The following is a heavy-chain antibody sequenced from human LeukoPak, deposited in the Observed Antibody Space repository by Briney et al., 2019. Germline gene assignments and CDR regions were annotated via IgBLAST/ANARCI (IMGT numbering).Heavy chain of an antibody. CDR2: ISGSGGST. J-gene: IGHJ3*02. V-gene: IGHV3-23*01. D-gene: IGHD2-2*01. CDR3: AKDPSDIVVVPAAMSAFDI. CDR1: GFTFSSYA. Sequence: GGSLRLSCAASGFTFSSYAMSWVRQAPGKGLEWVSAISGSGGSTYYADSVKGRFTISRDNSKNTLYLQMNSLRAEDTAVYYCAKDPSDIVVVPAAMSAFDIWGQRTMVTVSS.